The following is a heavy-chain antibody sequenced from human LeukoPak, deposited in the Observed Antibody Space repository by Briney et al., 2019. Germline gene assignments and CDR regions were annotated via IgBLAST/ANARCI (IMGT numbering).Heavy chain of an antibody. CDR2: ISGYNGNT. V-gene: IGHV1-18*01. Sequence: GASVKVSCKASGYTFSSYGIAWVRQAPGQGLEWMGWISGYNGNTNYAQKLQGRVTMTRDMSTSTVYMELSSLRSEDTAVYCCARDSIYYGSGSYTFDYWGQGTLVTVSS. D-gene: IGHD3-10*01. CDR3: ARDSIYYGSGSYTFDY. J-gene: IGHJ4*02. CDR1: GYTFSSYG.